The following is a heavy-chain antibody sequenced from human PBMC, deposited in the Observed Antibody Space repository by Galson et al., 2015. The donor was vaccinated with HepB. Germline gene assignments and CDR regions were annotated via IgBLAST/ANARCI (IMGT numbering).Heavy chain of an antibody. Sequence: SLRLSCAASGFTVSSNYMSWVRQAPGKGLEWVSVIYSGGSTYYADSVKGRFTISRDNSKNTLYLQMNSLRAEDTAVYYCARDRYYDFWSGLLYGMDVWGQGTTVTVSS. CDR3: ARDRYYDFWSGLLYGMDV. V-gene: IGHV3-66*01. J-gene: IGHJ6*02. D-gene: IGHD3-3*01. CDR2: IYSGGST. CDR1: GFTVSSNY.